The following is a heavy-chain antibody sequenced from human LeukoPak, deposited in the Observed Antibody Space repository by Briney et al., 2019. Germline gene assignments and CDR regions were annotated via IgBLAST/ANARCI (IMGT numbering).Heavy chain of an antibody. Sequence: SETLSLTCAVYGGSFSGYYWSWIRQPPGKGLGWIGEINHSGSTNYNPSLKSRVTISVDMSKNQFSLKLSSVTAADTAVYYCARGRAAAAYWGQGTLVTVSS. V-gene: IGHV4-34*01. D-gene: IGHD6-13*01. CDR1: GGSFSGYY. CDR2: INHSGST. J-gene: IGHJ4*02. CDR3: ARGRAAAAY.